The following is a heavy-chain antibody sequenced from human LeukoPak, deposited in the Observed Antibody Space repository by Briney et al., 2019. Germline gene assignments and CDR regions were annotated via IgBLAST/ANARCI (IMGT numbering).Heavy chain of an antibody. CDR1: GGSISSYY. CDR2: TYTSGST. Sequence: SETLSLTCTVSGGSISSYYWSWIRQPAGKGLEWIGRTYTSGSTNYNPSLKSRVTMSVDTSKNQFSLKLSSVTAADTAVYYCARVGYSKSYFDYWGQGTLVTVSS. CDR3: ARVGYSKSYFDY. J-gene: IGHJ4*02. D-gene: IGHD5-12*01. V-gene: IGHV4-4*07.